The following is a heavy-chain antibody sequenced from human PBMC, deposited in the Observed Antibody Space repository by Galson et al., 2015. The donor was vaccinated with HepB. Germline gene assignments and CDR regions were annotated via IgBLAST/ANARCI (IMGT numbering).Heavy chain of an antibody. D-gene: IGHD3-10*01. CDR1: GGTFSSYT. V-gene: IGHV1-69*02. CDR2: IIPILGIA. J-gene: IGHJ4*02. CDR3: ARAAPPNYCGSGSYYSY. Sequence: SVKVSCKASGGTFSSYTISWVRQAPGQGLEWMGRIIPILGIANYAQKFQGRVTITADKSTSTAYMELSSLRSEDTAVYYCARAAPPNYCGSGSYYSYWGQGTLVTVSS.